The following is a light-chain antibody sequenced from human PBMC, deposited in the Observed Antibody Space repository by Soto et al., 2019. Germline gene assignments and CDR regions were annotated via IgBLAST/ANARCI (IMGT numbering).Light chain of an antibody. J-gene: IGLJ1*01. CDR1: SPNIGGNY. CDR3: AAWDNSFSGSLV. V-gene: IGLV1-47*02. Sequence: QAVVTQPPSASGTPGQRVTISCSGSSPNIGGNYVYWYQHLPGTAPRLLIYNNNQRPSGVPDRFSGSKSGPSASLAINGLRSEDEADYYCAAWDNSFSGSLVFVTGTKVTVL. CDR2: NNN.